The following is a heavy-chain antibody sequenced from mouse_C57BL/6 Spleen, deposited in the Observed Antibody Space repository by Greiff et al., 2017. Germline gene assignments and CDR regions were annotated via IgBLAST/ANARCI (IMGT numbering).Heavy chain of an antibody. V-gene: IGHV1-53*01. CDR1: GYTFTSYW. CDR2: INPSNGGT. Sequence: QVQLQQPGTELVKPGASVKLSCKASGYTFTSYWWHWVKQRPGQGLEWIGNINPSNGGTNYNEKFKRKATLTVDKSSSTAYMQLSSLTSEDSAVYYCAYYGPYYAMDYWGQGTSVTVSS. J-gene: IGHJ4*01. CDR3: AYYGPYYAMDY. D-gene: IGHD2-1*01.